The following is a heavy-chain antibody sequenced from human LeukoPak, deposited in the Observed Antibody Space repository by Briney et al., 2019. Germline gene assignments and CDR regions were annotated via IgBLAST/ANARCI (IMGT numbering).Heavy chain of an antibody. D-gene: IGHD6-6*01. V-gene: IGHV1-46*01. J-gene: IGHJ4*02. CDR1: GYTFTSYY. CDR2: INPSGGST. Sequence: ASGKLSCKASGYTFTSYYMHCVRQAPGQGLEWMGIINPSGGSTSYAQKFQGRVTMTEDTSTDTAYMELSSLRSEDTAVYYCATDSIAVAARSLDYWGQGTLVTVSS. CDR3: ATDSIAVAARSLDY.